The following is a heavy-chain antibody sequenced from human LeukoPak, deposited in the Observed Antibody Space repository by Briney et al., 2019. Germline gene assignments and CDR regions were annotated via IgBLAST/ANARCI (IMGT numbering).Heavy chain of an antibody. CDR2: IHSADSNT. Sequence: GESLKISCKDSGYSFTNYWIGWVRQMPGKGLEWMGIIHSADSNTKYSPSFQGQVTISDDKSISTAYLQWSGLKPSDTAMYYCAGARHGDYRWDYWGQGTLVTVSS. CDR1: GYSFTNYW. V-gene: IGHV5-51*01. J-gene: IGHJ4*02. D-gene: IGHD4-17*01. CDR3: AGARHGDYRWDY.